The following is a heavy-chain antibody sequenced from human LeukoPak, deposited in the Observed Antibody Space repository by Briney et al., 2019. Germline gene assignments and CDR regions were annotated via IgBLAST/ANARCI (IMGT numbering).Heavy chain of an antibody. CDR1: GFTFSSYA. D-gene: IGHD6-19*01. Sequence: GGSLSLSCAASGFTFSSYAMGWVRQAPGKGLEWVSGISGTGTITSYADSVKGRFTISRDNSKDTLYLQMNSLRGEDPAVYYCAKDLGISGWHLDYWGQGTLVTVSS. J-gene: IGHJ4*02. CDR3: AKDLGISGWHLDY. CDR2: ISGTGTIT. V-gene: IGHV3-23*01.